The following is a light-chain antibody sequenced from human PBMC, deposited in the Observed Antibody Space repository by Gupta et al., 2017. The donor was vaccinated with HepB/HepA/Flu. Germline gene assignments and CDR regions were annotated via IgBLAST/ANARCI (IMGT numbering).Light chain of an antibody. V-gene: IGLV2-14*03. Sequence: SALTQPASVSGSPRPAITISCTGTSSDVGGYNSVSWSQQYPGKAPKLLIYDVTARPSGIATRPSASKSGNTAAWTSSGLQSEDEADYFCSAFTRMTSTFVLFGGGTKATVL. CDR3: SAFTRMTSTFVL. CDR2: DVT. CDR1: SSDVGGYNS. J-gene: IGLJ3*02.